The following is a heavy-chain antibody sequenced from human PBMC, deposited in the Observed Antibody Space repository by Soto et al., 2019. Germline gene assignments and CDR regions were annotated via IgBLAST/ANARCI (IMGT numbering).Heavy chain of an antibody. CDR2: ISAYNGNT. CDR3: ARDYYAFWSGYPAGYFDL. V-gene: IGHV1-18*01. Sequence: QVQLVQSGAEVKKPGASVKVSCKASGYTFTSYGISWVRQAPGQGLEWMGWISAYNGNTNYAQKLQGRVTMTTDTTTSTAYMELRSLRSGDTAVYYCARDYYAFWSGYPAGYFDLWGRGTLVTVSS. CDR1: GYTFTSYG. J-gene: IGHJ2*01. D-gene: IGHD3-3*01.